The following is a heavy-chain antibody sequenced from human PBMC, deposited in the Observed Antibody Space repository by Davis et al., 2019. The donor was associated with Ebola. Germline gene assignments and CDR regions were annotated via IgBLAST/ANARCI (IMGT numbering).Heavy chain of an antibody. Sequence: AASVKVSCKASGYTFTSYAMHWVRQAPGQGLEWMGGIIPIFGTANYAQKFQGRVTITADKSTSTAYMELSSLRSEDTAVYYCAREGKSGWYGLISFDYWGQGTLVTVSS. CDR2: IIPIFGTA. D-gene: IGHD6-19*01. V-gene: IGHV1-69*06. J-gene: IGHJ4*02. CDR3: AREGKSGWYGLISFDY. CDR1: GYTFTSYA.